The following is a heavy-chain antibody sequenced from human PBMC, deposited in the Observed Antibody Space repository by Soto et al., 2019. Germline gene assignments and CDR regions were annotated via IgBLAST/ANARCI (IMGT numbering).Heavy chain of an antibody. CDR1: GYTFNDFG. CDR2: IYSKAGKM. D-gene: IGHD2-15*01. V-gene: IGHV1-18*01. J-gene: IGHJ4*02. CDR3: ARDIAFDIDY. Sequence: QVHPLQSGAEVQKPGASVKVSCKTSGYTFNDFGITWVRQAPGLGLEWLGWIYSKAGKMNFAPKFQNRVIMTTDTSTSTAFMELTSLTFDDSAIYFCARDIAFDIDYWGQGTLVTVS.